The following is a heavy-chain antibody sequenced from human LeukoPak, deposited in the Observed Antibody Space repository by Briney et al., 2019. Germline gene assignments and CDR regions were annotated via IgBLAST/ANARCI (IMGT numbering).Heavy chain of an antibody. V-gene: IGHV4-59*08. Sequence: SETLSLTCTVSGGSISSYYWSWIRQPPGKGLEWIGYIYYSGSTNYNPSLKSRVTMSVDTSKNQFSLNLSSVTAADTAVYYCARLRDLYSFFDYWGQGTLVTVSS. CDR3: ARLRDLYSFFDY. J-gene: IGHJ4*02. D-gene: IGHD5-18*01. CDR2: IYYSGST. CDR1: GGSISSYY.